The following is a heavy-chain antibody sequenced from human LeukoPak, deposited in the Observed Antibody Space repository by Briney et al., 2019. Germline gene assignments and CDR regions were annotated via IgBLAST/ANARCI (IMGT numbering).Heavy chain of an antibody. CDR2: ISYDGSNK. V-gene: IGHV3-30*18. Sequence: GGSLRLSCAASGFTFSSYGMHWVRQAPGKGLEWVAVISYDGSNKYYADSVKGRFTISRDNSKNTLYLQMNSLRAEDTAVYYCAKRRYCSGGSCSPEPFDYWGQGTLVTVSS. CDR3: AKRRYCSGGSCSPEPFDY. D-gene: IGHD2-15*01. CDR1: GFTFSSYG. J-gene: IGHJ4*02.